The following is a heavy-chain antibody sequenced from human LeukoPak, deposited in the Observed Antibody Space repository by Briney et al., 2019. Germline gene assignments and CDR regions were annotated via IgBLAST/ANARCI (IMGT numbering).Heavy chain of an antibody. Sequence: SETLSLTCGVSGGSITNTNYWTWVRQPPGKGLEWIGEVNLQGSTNYNPSLMGRVAIAVDTSENHISLQLTSVTAADTAVYYCATSDWNLAHWGRGTLVTVSS. CDR3: ATSDWNLAH. CDR2: VNLQGST. D-gene: IGHD1-1*01. J-gene: IGHJ5*02. CDR1: GGSITNTNY. V-gene: IGHV4-4*02.